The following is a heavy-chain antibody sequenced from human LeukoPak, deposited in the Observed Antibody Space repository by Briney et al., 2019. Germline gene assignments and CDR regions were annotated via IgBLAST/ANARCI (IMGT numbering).Heavy chain of an antibody. J-gene: IGHJ4*02. CDR2: IRNDGSNK. CDR1: GFSFSTYG. D-gene: IGHD2-2*01. CDR3: ARAQVPAAIGFGDY. V-gene: IGHV3-30*02. Sequence: PGGSLRLSCAVSGFSFSTYGMHWVRQAPGKGLEWVAFIRNDGSNKYYADSVKGRFTISRDNTKNSLYLQMNSLRAEDTALYYCARAQVPAAIGFGDYWGQGTLVTVSP.